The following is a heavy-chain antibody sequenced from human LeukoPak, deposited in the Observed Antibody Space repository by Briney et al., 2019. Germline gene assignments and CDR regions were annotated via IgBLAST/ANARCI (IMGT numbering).Heavy chain of an antibody. V-gene: IGHV3-21*01. D-gene: IGHD3-16*02. Sequence: SVKGRFTISRDNAKNSLYLQMNSLRAEDTAVYYCARSQGIMITFGGVIDYAFDIWGQGTMVTVSS. CDR3: ARSQGIMITFGGVIDYAFDI. J-gene: IGHJ3*02.